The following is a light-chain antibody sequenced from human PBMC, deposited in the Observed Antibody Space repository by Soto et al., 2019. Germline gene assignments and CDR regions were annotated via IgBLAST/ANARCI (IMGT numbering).Light chain of an antibody. V-gene: IGKV3-15*01. CDR1: ESVAPN. CDR2: GAS. Sequence: EIVMTQSPATLSVSPGERYTLSCRASESVAPNLAWYQQTPGQXPXXLIYGASNRATGIPARFSGGGSGTVFTLTISSLQSVDFAVYFCQQYNNWPWTFGQGTKV. CDR3: QQYNNWPWT. J-gene: IGKJ1*01.